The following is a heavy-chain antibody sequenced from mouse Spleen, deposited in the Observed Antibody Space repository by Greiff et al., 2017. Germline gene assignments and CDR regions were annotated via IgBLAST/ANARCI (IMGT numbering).Heavy chain of an antibody. J-gene: IGHJ1*01. D-gene: IGHD2-3*01. V-gene: IGHV7-3*01. Sequence: EVKLVESGGGLVQPGGSLSLSCAASGFTFTDYYMSWVRQPPGKALEWLGFIRNKANGYTTEYSASVKGRFTIARDTSQTILYLPMNALRAEDSATYYCARPDGYYVHRWDFDVWGPGTTVPVSS. CDR3: ARPDGYYVHRWDFDV. CDR1: GFTFTDYY. CDR2: IRNKANGYTT.